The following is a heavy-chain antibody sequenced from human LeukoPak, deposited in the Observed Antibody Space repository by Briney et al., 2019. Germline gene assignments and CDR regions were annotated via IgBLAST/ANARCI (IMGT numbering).Heavy chain of an antibody. CDR1: GFIFSDYW. V-gene: IGHV3-30-3*01. CDR3: ARGGLLFEFDY. D-gene: IGHD2-21*01. CDR2: ISYDGSNK. Sequence: RAGGSLRLSCVVSGFIFSDYWMSWVRQAPGKGLEWVAVISYDGSNKYYADSVKGRFTISRDNSKNTLYLQMNSLRAEDTAVYYCARGGLLFEFDYWGQGTLVTVSS. J-gene: IGHJ4*02.